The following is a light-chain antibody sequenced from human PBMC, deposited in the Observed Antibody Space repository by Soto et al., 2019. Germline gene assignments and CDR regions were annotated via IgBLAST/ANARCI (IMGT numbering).Light chain of an antibody. V-gene: IGKV1-39*01. CDR1: QTMIKY. CDR3: QQTYTTPYT. CDR2: GAS. J-gene: IGKJ2*01. Sequence: DIPMTQSPSSLSASVGDRVTITCRTSQTMIKYLNWYQQKPGKAPKFLIYGASTLQTGVPSRFSGGGSGTDFTLTISSLQPEDFATYYCQQTYTTPYTCGQGTKLDIK.